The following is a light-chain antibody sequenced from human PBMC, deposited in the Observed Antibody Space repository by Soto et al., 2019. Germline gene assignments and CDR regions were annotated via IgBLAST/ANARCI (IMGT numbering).Light chain of an antibody. CDR2: GAS. Sequence: EIVLTQSPGTLSLSPGERATLSCRASQSVSSSYLAWYQQKPGQAPRLLIYGASSRATGIPDRFSGSGSGTDFTLTTSRLEPEDFAVYYCQQYGSSSWTFGQGTKVDIK. CDR3: QQYGSSSWT. CDR1: QSVSSSY. V-gene: IGKV3-20*01. J-gene: IGKJ1*01.